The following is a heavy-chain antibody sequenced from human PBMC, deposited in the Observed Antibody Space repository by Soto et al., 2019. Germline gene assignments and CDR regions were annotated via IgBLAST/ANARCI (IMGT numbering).Heavy chain of an antibody. D-gene: IGHD1-1*01. Sequence: QVQLVESGGGVGQPGRSLRLSCAASGFTFSSYGMHWVRQAPGKGLEWVAVISYDGSNKYYADSVKGRFTISRDNSKNTLYLQMNSLRAEDTAVYYCAQDRMERGGYFDYWGQGTLVTVSS. CDR2: ISYDGSNK. J-gene: IGHJ4*02. V-gene: IGHV3-30*18. CDR3: AQDRMERGGYFDY. CDR1: GFTFSSYG.